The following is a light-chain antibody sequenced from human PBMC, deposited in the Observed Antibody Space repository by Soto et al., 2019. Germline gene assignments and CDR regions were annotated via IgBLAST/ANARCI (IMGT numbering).Light chain of an antibody. J-gene: IGLJ1*01. CDR2: KND. Sequence: QSVLTQPPSASGTPGQRVIISCSGSSSNIGVNFVSWYQQLPGTAPKLLIYKNDQRPSGVPDRFSGSTSGTSASLAISGLLFDDEADYYCAAWDDSLNVSVFGAGNKLTVL. CDR1: SSNIGVNF. V-gene: IGLV1-47*01. CDR3: AAWDDSLNVSV.